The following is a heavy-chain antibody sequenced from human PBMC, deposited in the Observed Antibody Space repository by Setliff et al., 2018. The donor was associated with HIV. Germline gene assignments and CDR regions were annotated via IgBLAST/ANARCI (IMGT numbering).Heavy chain of an antibody. Sequence: ASVKVSCKVSGYTLTELSIHWVRQAPGKGLEWMGGFVPEHSETIYAQKFQGRVTMTEDTSTDTAFMELSGLTSEDTAVYYCATRGDLLGRRASTVTVYYYYLDVWGNGTRSPSP. V-gene: IGHV1-24*01. CDR2: FVPEHSET. J-gene: IGHJ6*03. D-gene: IGHD4-17*01. CDR1: GYTLTELS. CDR3: ATRGDLLGRRASTVTVYYYYLDV.